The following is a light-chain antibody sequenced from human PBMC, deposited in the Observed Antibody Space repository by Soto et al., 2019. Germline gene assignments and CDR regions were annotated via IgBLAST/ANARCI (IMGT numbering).Light chain of an antibody. CDR2: AAS. J-gene: IGKJ1*01. CDR3: QQYYSYPL. Sequence: AIRMTQSPSSLSASTGDRVTITCRASQGISSYLAWYQQKPGKAPKLLIYAASTLQSGVPSRFSGSGSGTDFTLTISCPQSEDFATYYCQQYYSYPLFGQGTKV. CDR1: QGISSY. V-gene: IGKV1-8*01.